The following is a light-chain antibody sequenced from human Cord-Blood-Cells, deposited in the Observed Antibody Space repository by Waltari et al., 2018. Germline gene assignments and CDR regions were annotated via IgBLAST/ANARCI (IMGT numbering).Light chain of an antibody. CDR2: DVS. CDR1: SMAVGGFNF. Sequence: QSALTQPASVSGPPGKSITIPCTGTSMAVGGFNFFSWYQQHPGKAPKLMIYDVSNRPSGVSNRFSGSKSGNTASLTISGLQAEDEADYYCSSYTSSSTYVFGTGTKVTVL. CDR3: SSYTSSSTYV. V-gene: IGLV2-14*03. J-gene: IGLJ1*01.